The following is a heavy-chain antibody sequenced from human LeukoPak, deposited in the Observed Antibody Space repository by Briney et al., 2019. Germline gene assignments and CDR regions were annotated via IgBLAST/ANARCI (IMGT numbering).Heavy chain of an antibody. CDR1: GLTASHNVNNA. Sequence: GWSLRLSCAASGLTASHNVNNAMSWVRHAPGKGLEWVSGITTSGSTYYADSVKGRFTISRENSNNTLYLHMDSLRAEDTAVYYCAKAPVWNYYYGLDVWGQGTTVTVSS. D-gene: IGHD2-21*01. CDR2: ITTSGST. J-gene: IGHJ6*02. V-gene: IGHV3-23*01. CDR3: AKAPVWNYYYGLDV.